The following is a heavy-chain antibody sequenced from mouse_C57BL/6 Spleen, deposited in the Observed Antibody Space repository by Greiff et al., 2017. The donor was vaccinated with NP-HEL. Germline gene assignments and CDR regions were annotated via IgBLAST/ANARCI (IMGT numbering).Heavy chain of an antibody. Sequence: DVMLVESGEGLVKPGGSLKLSCAASGFTFSSYAMSWVRQTPEKRLEWVAYISSGGDYIYYADTVKGRFTISRDNARNTLYLQMSSLKSEDTAMYYCTRDSNYVGAMDYWGQGTSVTVSS. CDR3: TRDSNYVGAMDY. D-gene: IGHD2-5*01. CDR2: ISSGGDYI. V-gene: IGHV5-9-1*02. J-gene: IGHJ4*01. CDR1: GFTFSSYA.